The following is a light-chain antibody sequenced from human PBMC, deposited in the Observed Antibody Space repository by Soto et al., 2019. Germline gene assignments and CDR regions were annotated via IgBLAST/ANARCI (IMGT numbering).Light chain of an antibody. CDR3: QTWGTGIRV. V-gene: IGLV4-69*01. Sequence: QLVLTQSPSASASLGASVKLTCTLSSGHSSYAIAWHQQQPEKGPRYLMKLNSDGSHSKGDGIPDRFSGSSSGAERCLTISSLQSEDEADYYCQTWGTGIRVFGGGTKLTVL. CDR1: SGHSSYA. J-gene: IGLJ2*01. CDR2: LNSDGSH.